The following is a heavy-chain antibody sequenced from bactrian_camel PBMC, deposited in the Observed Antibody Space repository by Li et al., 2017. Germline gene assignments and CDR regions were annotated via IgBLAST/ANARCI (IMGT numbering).Heavy chain of an antibody. CDR2: VYSGGGYT. CDR1: GYEFSTGC. CDR3: AGDTFGGSWSFSPRDYKT. J-gene: IGHJ6*01. Sequence: HVQLVESGGGSAQPGGSLRLSCVASGYEFSTGCMGWFRQAPGKEREGVAVVYSGGGYTYYADSVKGRFTISQATAKEMVYLQMNNLKPEDTGMYYCAGDTFGGSWSFSPRDYKTWGQGTQVTVS. D-gene: IGHD2*01. V-gene: IGHV3S1*01.